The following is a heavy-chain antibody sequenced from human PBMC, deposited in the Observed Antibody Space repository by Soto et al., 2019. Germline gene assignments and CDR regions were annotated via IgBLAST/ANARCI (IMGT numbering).Heavy chain of an antibody. V-gene: IGHV4-31*03. J-gene: IGHJ6*02. CDR2: MCYSGGT. Sequence: SETLSLTCTVSFCSITSGGYYWSWIRHLPGKGLEWIGYMCYSGGTQFNPSLKSRVSMSVDTSKNQFSLRLISVTAADTAVYSRATLLAPHKHYYYGIDVWGQGTTVTVSS. CDR1: FCSITSGGYY. CDR3: ATLLAPHKHYYYGIDV.